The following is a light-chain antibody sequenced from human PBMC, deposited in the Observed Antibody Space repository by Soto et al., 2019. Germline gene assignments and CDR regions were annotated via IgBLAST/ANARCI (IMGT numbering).Light chain of an antibody. CDR3: QQRYNWPPIT. Sequence: EISLTQSPATLSLSPGERATFSCRASQSVSSNLAWYQQKPGQAPRLLIYDASNRATGVPARFSGSGSGTDFTLTISSLEPEDFAVYYCQQRYNWPPITFGQGTRLEIK. J-gene: IGKJ5*01. V-gene: IGKV3-11*01. CDR2: DAS. CDR1: QSVSSN.